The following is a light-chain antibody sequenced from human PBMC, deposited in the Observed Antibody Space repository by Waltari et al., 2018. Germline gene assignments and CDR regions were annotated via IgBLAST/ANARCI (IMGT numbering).Light chain of an antibody. CDR3: SSHAGNNLWI. J-gene: IGLJ2*01. V-gene: IGLV2-8*01. CDR1: SADVGAYDY. Sequence: HSALTQPPSAPGSPGQSLPISCTRTSADVGAYDYVSCYQQHPGKGPKLIFHDGTKRPSGVPPRRCASRTGNWASLTVCGIQAEDEADYNCSSHAGNNLWIFGGGTKVTVL. CDR2: DGT.